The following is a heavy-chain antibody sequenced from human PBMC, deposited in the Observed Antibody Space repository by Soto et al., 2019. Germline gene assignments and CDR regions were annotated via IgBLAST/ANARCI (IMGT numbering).Heavy chain of an antibody. Sequence: ASVKVSCKASGYTFTSYDINWVRQATGQGLEWMGWMNPNSGNTGYAQKFQGRVTMTRNTSISTAYMELSSLRSEDTAVYYCARGIRDNPVVVAPTALDYRGQGTLVPVAS. D-gene: IGHD2-15*01. CDR2: MNPNSGNT. V-gene: IGHV1-8*01. J-gene: IGHJ4*02. CDR3: ARGIRDNPVVVAPTALDY. CDR1: GYTFTSYD.